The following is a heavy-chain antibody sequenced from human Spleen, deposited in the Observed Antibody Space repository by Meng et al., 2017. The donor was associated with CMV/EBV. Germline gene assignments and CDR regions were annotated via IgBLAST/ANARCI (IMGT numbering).Heavy chain of an antibody. CDR3: AKPTPYCSSTSCWSDY. CDR1: GFTFSRYA. Sequence: GESLKISCAASGFTFSRYAMTWVRQAPGKGLEWVSVVSSGGSNTHYADSVKGRFTISRDNSKNTVYLQMNSLRAEDTAVYYCAKPTPYCSSTSCWSDYWGQGTLVTVSS. V-gene: IGHV3-23*03. CDR2: VSSGGSNT. J-gene: IGHJ4*02. D-gene: IGHD2-2*01.